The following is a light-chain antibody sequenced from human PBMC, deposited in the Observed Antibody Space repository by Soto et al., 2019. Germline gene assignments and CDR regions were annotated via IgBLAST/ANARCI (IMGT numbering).Light chain of an antibody. CDR1: QTINHY. J-gene: IGKJ1*01. Sequence: DIPMTQSPSSLSASVGDRVSITCRASQTINHYLNWYQQKPGKAPRLLIYAASSLQSGVPSRFSGSGSGTDFTLTISSLQPEDFATYYCQQSYGTPRTFGQGTKVEIK. CDR3: QQSYGTPRT. CDR2: AAS. V-gene: IGKV1-39*01.